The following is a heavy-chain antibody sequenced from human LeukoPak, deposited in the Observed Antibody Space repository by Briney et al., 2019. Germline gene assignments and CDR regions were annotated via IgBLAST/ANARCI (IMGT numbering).Heavy chain of an antibody. CDR3: ARRDDILTGYDY. J-gene: IGHJ4*02. CDR2: ISYDGSNK. V-gene: IGHV3-30-3*01. CDR1: GFTFSSYA. D-gene: IGHD3-9*01. Sequence: GGSLRLSCAASGFTFSSYAMHWVRQAPGKGLGWVAVISYDGSNKYYADSVKGRFTISRDNSKNTLYLQMNSLRAEDTAVYYCARRDDILTGYDYWGQGTLVTVSS.